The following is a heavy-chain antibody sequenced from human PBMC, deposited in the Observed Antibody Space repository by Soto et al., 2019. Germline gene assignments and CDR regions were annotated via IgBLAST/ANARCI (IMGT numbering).Heavy chain of an antibody. Sequence: GGSLRLSCAASGFTFSSYAMSWVRQAPGKGLEWVSAISGSGGSTYYADSVKGRFTISRDNSKNTLYLQMNSLRAEDTAVYYCAKDVCSGGSCYSPKFFDYWGQGTLVTVSS. V-gene: IGHV3-23*01. CDR1: GFTFSSYA. D-gene: IGHD2-15*01. CDR3: AKDVCSGGSCYSPKFFDY. J-gene: IGHJ4*02. CDR2: ISGSGGST.